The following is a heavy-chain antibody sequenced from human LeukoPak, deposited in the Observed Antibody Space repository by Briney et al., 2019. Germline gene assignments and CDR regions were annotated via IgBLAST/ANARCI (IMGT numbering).Heavy chain of an antibody. V-gene: IGHV4-39*07. D-gene: IGHD4-23*01. CDR2: IYYSGST. CDR3: ARDLQLRWPAYYFDY. J-gene: IGHJ4*02. Sequence: SETLSLTCTVSGGSISSSSYYWGWIRQPPGKGLEWIGSIYYSGSTYYNPSLKSRVTISVDTSKNQFSLKLSSVTAADTAVYYCARDLQLRWPAYYFDYWGQGTLVTVSS. CDR1: GGSISSSSYY.